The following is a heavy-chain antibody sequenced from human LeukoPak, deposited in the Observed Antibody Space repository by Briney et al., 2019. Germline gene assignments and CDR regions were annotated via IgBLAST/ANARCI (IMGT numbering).Heavy chain of an antibody. CDR2: IIPIFGTA. D-gene: IGHD2-21*01. CDR1: GGTFSSYA. V-gene: IGHV1-69*13. Sequence: SVKVSCKASGGTFSSYAISWARQAPGQGLERMGGIIPIFGTANYAQKFQGRVTITADESTSTAYMELSSLRSEDTAVYYCARGVAGIFDYWGQGTLVTVSS. CDR3: ARGVAGIFDY. J-gene: IGHJ4*02.